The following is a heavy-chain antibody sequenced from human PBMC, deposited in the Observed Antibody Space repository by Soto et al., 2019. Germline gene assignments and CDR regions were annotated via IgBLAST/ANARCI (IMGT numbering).Heavy chain of an antibody. Sequence: GGSLRLSCAASGFTFSSYAMSWVRQAPGKGLEWVSAISGSGGSTYYADSVKGRFTISRDNSKNTLYLQMNSLRAEDTAVYYCAKDLPRAAVAGTKVEGGYWGQGTLVTVSS. CDR2: ISGSGGST. J-gene: IGHJ4*02. D-gene: IGHD6-19*01. V-gene: IGHV3-23*01. CDR3: AKDLPRAAVAGTKVEGGY. CDR1: GFTFSSYA.